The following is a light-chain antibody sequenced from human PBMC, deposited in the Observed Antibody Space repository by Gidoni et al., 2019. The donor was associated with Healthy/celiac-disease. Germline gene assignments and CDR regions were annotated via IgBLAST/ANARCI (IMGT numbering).Light chain of an antibody. J-gene: IGLJ2*01. Sequence: SYELTQPPSVSVSPGQTASITCSGDKLGDKYACWYQQKPGQSPVLGIDQDSKRPSGITERFYGYNSGNTATLTISGTQAMDEADYYCQAWDSSTADVVFGGGTKLTVL. CDR1: KLGDKY. CDR3: QAWDSSTADVV. CDR2: QDS. V-gene: IGLV3-1*01.